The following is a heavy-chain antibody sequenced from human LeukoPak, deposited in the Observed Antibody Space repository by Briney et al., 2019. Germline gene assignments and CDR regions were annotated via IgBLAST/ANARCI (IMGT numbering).Heavy chain of an antibody. V-gene: IGHV3-23*01. Sequence: GGSLRLSCAASGFTFTSYWMNWVRQAPGKGLVWVSHISGSGGSTYYADSVKGRLTISRDNSKNTLYLQMNSLRAEDTAVYYCAKQYSTSNSPPFDYWGQGTLVTVSS. D-gene: IGHD6-6*01. CDR3: AKQYSTSNSPPFDY. J-gene: IGHJ4*02. CDR2: ISGSGGST. CDR1: GFTFTSYW.